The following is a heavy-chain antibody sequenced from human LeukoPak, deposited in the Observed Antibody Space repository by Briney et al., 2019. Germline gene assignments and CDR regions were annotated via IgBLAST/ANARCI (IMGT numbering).Heavy chain of an antibody. D-gene: IGHD6-25*01. CDR3: ATRPFYHDLHL. CDR2: ISADGKA. J-gene: IGHJ6*02. Sequence: GGSLRLSCAASGMNFERYAMHWVRQRPGKGLEWVGVISADGKADHADAVKGRCTVSRDNSKHYMSVQMSSLRDEDTALYYCATRPFYHDLHLWRQGTTVIVSS. CDR1: GMNFERYA. V-gene: IGHV3-43*02.